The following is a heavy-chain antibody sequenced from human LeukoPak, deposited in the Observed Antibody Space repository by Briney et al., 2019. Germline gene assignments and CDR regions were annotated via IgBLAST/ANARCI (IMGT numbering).Heavy chain of an antibody. J-gene: IGHJ4*02. V-gene: IGHV1-69*13. D-gene: IGHD3-22*01. CDR1: GYSFTNNY. CDR2: IIPIFGTA. Sequence: ASVKVSCKASGYSFTNNYIHWVRQAPGQGLEWMGGIIPIFGTANYAQKFQGRVTITADESTSTAYMELSSLRSEDTAVYYCASTLHYDSSGYYLGYYFDYWGQGTLVTVSS. CDR3: ASTLHYDSSGYYLGYYFDY.